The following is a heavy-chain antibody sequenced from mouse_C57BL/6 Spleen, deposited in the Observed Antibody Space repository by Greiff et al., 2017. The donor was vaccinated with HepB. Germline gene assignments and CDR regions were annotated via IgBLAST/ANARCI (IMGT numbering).Heavy chain of an antibody. CDR2: IDPSDSYN. Sequence: VQLQQPGAELVRPGTSVKLSCKASGYTFTSYWMHWVKQRPGQGLEWIGVIDPSDSYNNYNQKFKGKATLTVYTSSSTAYMQLSSLTSEDSAVYYCERGGYGISTGFAYWGQGTLVTVSA. CDR3: ERGGYGISTGFAY. D-gene: IGHD1-1*01. J-gene: IGHJ3*01. CDR1: GYTFTSYW. V-gene: IGHV1-59*01.